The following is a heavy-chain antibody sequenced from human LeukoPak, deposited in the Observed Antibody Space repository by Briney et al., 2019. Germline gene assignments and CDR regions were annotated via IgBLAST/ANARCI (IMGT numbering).Heavy chain of an antibody. CDR2: IKQDGSEK. V-gene: IGHV3-7*01. CDR1: GFTFSSYW. Sequence: PGGSLRLSCAASGFTFSSYWTSWVRQAPGKGLEWVANIKQDGSEKYYVDSVKGRFTISRDNAKNSLYLQMSSLRAEDTAVYYCARDTYDSSGYYAHLDYWGQGTLVTVSS. D-gene: IGHD3-22*01. J-gene: IGHJ4*02. CDR3: ARDTYDSSGYYAHLDY.